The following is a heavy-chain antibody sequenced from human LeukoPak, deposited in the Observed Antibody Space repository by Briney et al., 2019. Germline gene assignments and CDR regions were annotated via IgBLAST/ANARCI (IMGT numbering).Heavy chain of an antibody. CDR3: ASVSDTSMVTPGFDS. CDR1: GYNFNRYA. Sequence: ASVKVSCKTSGYNFNRYAITWVRQAPGQGLEWMGWVSTSNGDTNYADTFQGRVTMTTDSVRKTAYLELRRLRSGDTAIYVCASVSDTSMVTPGFDSWGQGTLVTVSS. CDR2: VSTSNGDT. V-gene: IGHV1-18*01. J-gene: IGHJ4*02. D-gene: IGHD5-18*01.